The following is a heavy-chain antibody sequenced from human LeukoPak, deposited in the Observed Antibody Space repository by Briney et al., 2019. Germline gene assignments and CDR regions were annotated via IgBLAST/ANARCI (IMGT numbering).Heavy chain of an antibody. D-gene: IGHD1-14*01. J-gene: IGHJ3*02. CDR1: GGSISSYY. CDR2: IYYSGST. Sequence: SETLSLTCAVSGGSISSYYWSWIRQPPGKGLEWIGYIYYSGSTNYNPSLKSRVTISVDTSKNQFSLKLSSVTAADTAVYYCARNPDAFDIWGQGTMVTVSS. V-gene: IGHV4-59*01. CDR3: ARNPDAFDI.